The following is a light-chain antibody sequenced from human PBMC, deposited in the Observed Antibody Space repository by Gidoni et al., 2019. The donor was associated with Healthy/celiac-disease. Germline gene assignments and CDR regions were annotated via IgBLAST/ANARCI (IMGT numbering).Light chain of an antibody. CDR1: QTLLHSNGDNY. J-gene: IGKJ3*01. Sequence: DIVMTQSPLSLPVTPGEPASISCRSSQTLLHSNGDNYVDWYLPKPGQSPQLLIYLGSNRASGVPDRFSGSGSGTDFTLKISRVEAEDVGVYYCMQALQTGFTFGPGTKVDIK. CDR2: LGS. V-gene: IGKV2-28*01. CDR3: MQALQTGFT.